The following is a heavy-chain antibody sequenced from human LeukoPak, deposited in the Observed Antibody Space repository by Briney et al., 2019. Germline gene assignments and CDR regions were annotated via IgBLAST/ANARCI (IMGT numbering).Heavy chain of an antibody. CDR3: AKGYSSSSTYYFYMDV. D-gene: IGHD6-6*01. Sequence: GGSLRLSCAASGSTFRSHTMNWVRQAPGKGLEWISYISNTGSVIYYADSVKGRFTISRDNAKNSLYLQMNSLRAEDTAVYYCAKGYSSSSTYYFYMDVWGKGTTVTVSS. J-gene: IGHJ6*03. CDR1: GSTFRSHT. V-gene: IGHV3-48*04. CDR2: ISNTGSVI.